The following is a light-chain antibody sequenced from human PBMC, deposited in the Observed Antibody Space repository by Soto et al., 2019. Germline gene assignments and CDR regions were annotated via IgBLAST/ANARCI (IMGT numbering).Light chain of an antibody. CDR3: CSYTNSGSFV. CDR2: EGS. Sequence: QSVLTQPASVSGSPGRSTTISCTGTNSDIGSRNLVSWYQQHPAIAPKLIIYEGSRRPSGISDRFSGSRSGNTASLTISGLRAEDEADYYCCSYTNSGSFVFGTGTKVTVL. J-gene: IGLJ1*01. CDR1: NSDIGSRNL. V-gene: IGLV2-23*01.